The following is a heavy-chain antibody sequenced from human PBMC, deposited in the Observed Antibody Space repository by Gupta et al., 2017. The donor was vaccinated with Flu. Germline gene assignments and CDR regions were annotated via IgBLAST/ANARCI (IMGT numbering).Heavy chain of an antibody. V-gene: IGHV3-23*01. CDR3: AKMGGVYYLSDYHFDD. D-gene: IGHD2-8*02. CDR2: ISGSGGST. J-gene: IGHJ4*02. CDR1: GSTFYTHV. Sequence: EVKLLESGGGLVRPGGFLRLPSAASGSTFYTHVLTWVPPAPGQGLEWVSSISGSGGSTYVADSVKGRFTISRDNAKNTLYLQMDNLQVKDAAVYYCAKMGGVYYLSDYHFDDWGQGALVTVS.